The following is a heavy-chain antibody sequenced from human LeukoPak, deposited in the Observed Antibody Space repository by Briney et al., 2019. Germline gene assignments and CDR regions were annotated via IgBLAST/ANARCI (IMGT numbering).Heavy chain of an antibody. CDR3: ARHFPDILTGYSPDYFDY. Sequence: SETLSLTCTVSGGSLSSSSYYWGWLRQPPGTGLEWIGSIYNSGSTYYNPSLKSRVTISVDTSTNQFSLKLSSVTAADTAVYYCARHFPDILTGYSPDYFDYWGQGTLVSVSS. D-gene: IGHD3-9*01. CDR2: IYNSGST. V-gene: IGHV4-39*01. J-gene: IGHJ4*02. CDR1: GGSLSSSSYY.